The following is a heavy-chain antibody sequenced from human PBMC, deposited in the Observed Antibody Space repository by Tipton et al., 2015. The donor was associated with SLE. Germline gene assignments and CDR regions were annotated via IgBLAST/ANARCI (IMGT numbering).Heavy chain of an antibody. D-gene: IGHD5-24*01. J-gene: IGHJ3*02. CDR3: VRDGYNWFPFDI. CDR2: ISGTGGST. CDR1: GFTLSAYA. Sequence: GSLRLSCVASGFTLSAYAMNWVRQVPGKGLEWVSGISGTGGSTYYADSVKGRFTISRDNSKNTLYLQINSLRAEDTAVYYCVRDGYNWFPFDIWGQGPMVTVS. V-gene: IGHV3-23*01.